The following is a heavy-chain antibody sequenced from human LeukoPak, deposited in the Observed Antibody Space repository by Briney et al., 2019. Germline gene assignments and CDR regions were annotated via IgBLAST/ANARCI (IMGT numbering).Heavy chain of an antibody. Sequence: SETLSLTCTVSGGSISSYYWCWIRQPAGNGLEWIGRIYTSGSTNYNPSLKSRVTMSVDTSKNQFSLKLSSVSAADTAVYYCARTGPGNTFDYWGQGTLVTVSS. J-gene: IGHJ4*02. CDR3: ARTGPGNTFDY. D-gene: IGHD1-26*01. CDR2: IYTSGST. CDR1: GGSISSYY. V-gene: IGHV4-4*07.